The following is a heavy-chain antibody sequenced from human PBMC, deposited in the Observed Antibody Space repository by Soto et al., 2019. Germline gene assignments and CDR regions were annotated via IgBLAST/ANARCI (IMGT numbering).Heavy chain of an antibody. V-gene: IGHV6-1*01. CDR1: GESVSSNSAA. J-gene: IGHJ3*02. Sequence: SQTLSLTCAISGESVSSNSAAWNWIRQSPSRGLEWLGRTYYRSKWYNDYAVSVKSRITINPDTSKNQFSLQLNSVTPEDTAVYYCARDINQGTTGTTWSDAFDIWGQGTMVTVSS. D-gene: IGHD1-1*01. CDR2: TYYRSKWYN. CDR3: ARDINQGTTGTTWSDAFDI.